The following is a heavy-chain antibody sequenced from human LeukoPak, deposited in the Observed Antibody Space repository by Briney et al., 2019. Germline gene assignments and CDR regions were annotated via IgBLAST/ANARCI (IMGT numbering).Heavy chain of an antibody. V-gene: IGHV4-34*01. CDR2: INHSGST. D-gene: IGHD3-10*01. CDR1: GGSFSGYY. Sequence: PSETLSLTCAVYGGSFSGYYWSWIRQPPGKGLEWMGEINHSGSTNYNPSLKSRVTISVDTSKNQFSLKLSSVTAADTAVYYCARGRVTMVRGVRKNWYFDLWGGGTLVTVSS. J-gene: IGHJ2*01. CDR3: ARGRVTMVRGVRKNWYFDL.